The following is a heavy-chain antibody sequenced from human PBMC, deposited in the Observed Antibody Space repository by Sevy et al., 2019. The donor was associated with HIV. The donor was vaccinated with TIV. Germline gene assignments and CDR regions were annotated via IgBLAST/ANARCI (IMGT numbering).Heavy chain of an antibody. CDR2: ISGSGTRT. Sequence: GGSLRLSYAVSGFSFDSYGMSWVRQAPGKGLEWVSGISGSGTRTYYADSVKGRFIISRDNSKNTLYLQMNSLRSEDTAHYYCAKGGGGHYDPDEIGYYFYYYNMDVWGKGTTVTVSS. CDR3: AKGGGGHYDPDEIGYYFYYYNMDV. V-gene: IGHV3-23*01. D-gene: IGHD3-22*01. CDR1: GFSFDSYG. J-gene: IGHJ6*03.